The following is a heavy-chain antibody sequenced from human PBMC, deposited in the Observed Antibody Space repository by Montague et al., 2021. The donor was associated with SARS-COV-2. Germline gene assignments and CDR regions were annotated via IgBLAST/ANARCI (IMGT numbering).Heavy chain of an antibody. Sequence: SLRLSCAASGFTFGNYEMNWVRQAPGKGLEWVSYISSSATVTYNTDSVKGRFSISRDNGRNSLFLQMNSLRAEDTAVYYCARDSGSSFDPWGQGTLVTVSS. D-gene: IGHD1-26*01. CDR3: ARDSGSSFDP. V-gene: IGHV3-48*03. J-gene: IGHJ5*02. CDR1: GFTFGNYE. CDR2: ISSSATVT.